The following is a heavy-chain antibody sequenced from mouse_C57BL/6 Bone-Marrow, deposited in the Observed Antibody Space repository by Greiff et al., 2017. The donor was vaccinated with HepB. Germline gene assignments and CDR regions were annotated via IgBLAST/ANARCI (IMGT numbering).Heavy chain of an antibody. CDR1: GFSLTSYG. V-gene: IGHV2-6*01. Sequence: VKLVESGPGLVAPSQSLSITCTVSGFSLTSYGVDWVRQSPGKGLEWLGVIWGVGSTNYNSALKSRLSISKDNSKSQVFLKMNSLQTDDTAMYYCASGRGGSPWFAYWGQGTLVTVSA. CDR3: ASGRGGSPWFAY. D-gene: IGHD1-1*02. CDR2: IWGVGST. J-gene: IGHJ3*01.